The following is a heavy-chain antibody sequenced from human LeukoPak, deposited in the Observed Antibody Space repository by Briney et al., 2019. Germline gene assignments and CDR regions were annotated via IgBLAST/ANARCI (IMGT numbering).Heavy chain of an antibody. V-gene: IGHV4-59*08. J-gene: IGHJ6*02. Sequence: SETLSLTCTVSGGSISSYYWSWIRQPPGKGLEWIGYIYYSGSTNYNPSLKSRVTISVDMSKNQFSLKLSSVTAADTAVYYCARLGVAGTYYYGMDVWGQGTTVTVSS. CDR1: GGSISSYY. CDR2: IYYSGST. CDR3: ARLGVAGTYYYGMDV. D-gene: IGHD6-19*01.